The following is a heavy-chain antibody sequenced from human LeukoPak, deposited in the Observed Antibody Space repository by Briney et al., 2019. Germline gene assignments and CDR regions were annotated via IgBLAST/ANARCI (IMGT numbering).Heavy chain of an antibody. CDR2: IYTSGST. CDR1: GGSISSYY. V-gene: IGHV4-4*07. D-gene: IGHD3-22*01. Sequence: PSETLSLTCTVSGGSISSYYWSWIRQPAGKGLEWIGRIYTSGSTNYNPSLKSRVTISVDTSKNQFSLKLSSVTAADTAVYYCARRSRDSSGYYNDAFDIWGQGTMVTVSS. CDR3: ARRSRDSSGYYNDAFDI. J-gene: IGHJ3*02.